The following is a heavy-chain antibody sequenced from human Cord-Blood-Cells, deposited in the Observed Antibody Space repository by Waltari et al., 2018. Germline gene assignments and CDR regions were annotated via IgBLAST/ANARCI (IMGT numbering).Heavy chain of an antibody. CDR1: GFTFSGSA. Sequence: EVQLVESGGGLVQPGGSLKLSCAASGFTFSGSAMHWVRQASGKGLGGVGRIESKANGYATAYAASVKGRFTISRDDSKNTAYLQMNSLKTEDTAVYYCTRWGRDGYNFDYWGQGTLVTVSS. D-gene: IGHD5-12*01. V-gene: IGHV3-73*02. CDR3: TRWGRDGYNFDY. J-gene: IGHJ4*02. CDR2: IESKANGYAT.